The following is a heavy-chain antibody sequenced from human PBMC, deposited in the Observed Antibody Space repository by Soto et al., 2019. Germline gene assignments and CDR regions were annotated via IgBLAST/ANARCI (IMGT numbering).Heavy chain of an antibody. V-gene: IGHV1-69*12. CDR3: ARRFCSGDSCYYYGMDV. J-gene: IGHJ6*02. CDR1: GGTFSSYA. Sequence: QVQLVQSGAEVKKPGSSVKVSCKASGGTFSSYAISWVRQAPGQGLEWMGGIIPIFGTANYAQKFQGRVTITADESTSTAYMELGSLRSEDTAVYYCARRFCSGDSCYYYGMDVWGQGTTVTVSS. CDR2: IIPIFGTA. D-gene: IGHD2-15*01.